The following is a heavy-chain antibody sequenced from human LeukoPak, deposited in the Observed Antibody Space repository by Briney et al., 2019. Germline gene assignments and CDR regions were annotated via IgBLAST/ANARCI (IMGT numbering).Heavy chain of an antibody. Sequence: SETLSLTCTVSGVSIFSSYWNWVRQPPGKGLEWIGYVHYSGSTNYNPSLKSRVTISVDTSKSQFSLKLSSASAADTAVYYCATGRSIRYFDYWGQGTLLTVSS. CDR2: VHYSGST. J-gene: IGHJ4*02. CDR1: GVSIFSSY. D-gene: IGHD3-9*01. V-gene: IGHV4-59*12. CDR3: ATGRSIRYFDY.